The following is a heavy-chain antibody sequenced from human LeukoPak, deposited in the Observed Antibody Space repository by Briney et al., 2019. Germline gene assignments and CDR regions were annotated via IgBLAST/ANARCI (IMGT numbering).Heavy chain of an antibody. CDR1: GGSISSGSYY. Sequence: SETLSLTCTVSGGSISSGSYYWSWIRQPAGKGLEWIGRIYTSGSTNYNPSLKSRVTISVDTSKNQFSLKLSSMTAADTAVYYCASSLVRGVPDAFDIWGQGTMVTVSS. J-gene: IGHJ3*02. D-gene: IGHD3-10*01. CDR2: IYTSGST. V-gene: IGHV4-61*02. CDR3: ASSLVRGVPDAFDI.